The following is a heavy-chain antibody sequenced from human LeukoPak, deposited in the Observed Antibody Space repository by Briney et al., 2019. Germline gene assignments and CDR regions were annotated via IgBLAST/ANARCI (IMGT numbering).Heavy chain of an antibody. CDR1: GFAFSRSA. CDR3: GRAGFGELYPYVDS. D-gene: IGHD3-16*01. J-gene: IGHJ4*02. CDR2: ISYDGGNE. V-gene: IGHV3-30*04. Sequence: GKSLRLSCAASGFAFSRSAMHWVRQAPGKGLEWVALISYDGGNEYYGDSVKGRFTVSRGNSKNTLYLQMSSLRADDTAVYYCGRAGFGELYPYVDSWGQGTLVTVSS.